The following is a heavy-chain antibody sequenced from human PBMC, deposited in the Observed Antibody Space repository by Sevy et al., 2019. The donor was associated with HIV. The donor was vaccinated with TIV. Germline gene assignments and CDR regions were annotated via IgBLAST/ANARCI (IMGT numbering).Heavy chain of an antibody. D-gene: IGHD3-16*02. CDR1: GFTFSSYA. CDR3: AKDRQYEYVWGSCRQRGNW. Sequence: GGSLRLSCAASGFTFSSYAMSWVRQAPGKGLEWVSAISGSGGSTYYADSVKGRFTISRDNSKNTLYLQMNSLRAEDMAVDYCAKDRQYEYVWGSCRQRGNWWGQGTLVTVSS. V-gene: IGHV3-23*01. J-gene: IGHJ4*02. CDR2: ISGSGGST.